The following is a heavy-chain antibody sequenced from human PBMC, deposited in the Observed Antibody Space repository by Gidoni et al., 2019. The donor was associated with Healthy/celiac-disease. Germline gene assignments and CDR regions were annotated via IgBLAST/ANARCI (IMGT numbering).Heavy chain of an antibody. CDR3: ARDTGYGMDV. Sequence: EVQLVESGGGLVQPGGSLRLSCAASGFTFSSYSMNWVRQAPGKGLEWVSYISSSSSTIYYADSVKGRFTISRDNAKNSLYLQMNSRRAEDTAVYYCARDTGYGMDVWGQGTTVTVSS. CDR1: GFTFSSYS. V-gene: IGHV3-48*01. J-gene: IGHJ6*02. D-gene: IGHD4-17*01. CDR2: ISSSSSTI.